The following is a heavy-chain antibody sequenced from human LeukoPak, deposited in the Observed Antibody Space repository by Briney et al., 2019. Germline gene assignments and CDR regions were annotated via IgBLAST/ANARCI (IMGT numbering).Heavy chain of an antibody. CDR1: GYSFTSHY. CDR2: INPSGGST. CDR3: ARAPSSIVVVPAAMDNWFDP. Sequence: ASVKVSCKASGYSFTSHYMHWVRQAPGQGLEWMGIINPSGGSTSYAQKFQGRVTMTRDMSTSTVYMELSSLRSEDTAVYYCARAPSSIVVVPAAMDNWFDPWGQGTLVTVSS. D-gene: IGHD2-2*01. V-gene: IGHV1-46*01. J-gene: IGHJ5*02.